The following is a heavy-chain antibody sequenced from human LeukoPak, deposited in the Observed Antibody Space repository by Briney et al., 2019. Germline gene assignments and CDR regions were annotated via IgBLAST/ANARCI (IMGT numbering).Heavy chain of an antibody. CDR2: ISGDGGST. D-gene: IGHD4/OR15-4a*01. V-gene: IGHV3-43*02. J-gene: IGHJ4*02. CDR3: AKDMWAMVPPVYFDY. CDR1: GFTFDDCV. Sequence: GGSLRLSCAASGFTFDDCVMHWVRQAPGKGLEWVSLISGDGGSTYYVDSVKGRFTISRDNSKNSLYLQMNSLRTEDTALYYCAKDMWAMVPPVYFDYWGQGTLVTVSS.